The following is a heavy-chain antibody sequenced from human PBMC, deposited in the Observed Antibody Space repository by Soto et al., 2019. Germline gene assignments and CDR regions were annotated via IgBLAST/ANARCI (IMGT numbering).Heavy chain of an antibody. CDR3: ARGFTGSAGRFDP. Sequence: GESLKISCNGSGSNFAIYCIAWVVPMPGRGLDYMGTIYPSKSKTIGSPSFQGLVTISADTSLNTAYLQWGSLRASDTATYYCARGFTGSAGRFDPWGQGTVVTVSS. CDR1: GSNFAIYC. J-gene: IGHJ5*02. V-gene: IGHV5-51*01. CDR2: IYPSKSKT. D-gene: IGHD2-8*02.